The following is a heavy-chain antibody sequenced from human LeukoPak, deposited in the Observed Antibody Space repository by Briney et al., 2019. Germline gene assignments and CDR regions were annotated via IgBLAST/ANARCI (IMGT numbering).Heavy chain of an antibody. J-gene: IGHJ4*02. CDR1: GGSISSGSYY. CDR3: ARSAPYYDFWSGYYMGNILPLDY. V-gene: IGHV4-61*01. Sequence: PSETLSLTCTVSGGSISSGSYYWSWIRQPPGKGLEWIGYIYYSGSTNYNPSLKSRVTISVDTSKNQFSLKLSSVTAADTAMYYCARSAPYYDFWSGYYMGNILPLDYWGQGTLVTVSS. D-gene: IGHD3-3*01. CDR2: IYYSGST.